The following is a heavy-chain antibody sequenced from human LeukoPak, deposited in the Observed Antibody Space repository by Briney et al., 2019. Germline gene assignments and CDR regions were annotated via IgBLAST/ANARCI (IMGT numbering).Heavy chain of an antibody. CDR2: ISHSGST. CDR3: ARDLWFGTGRAFDI. Sequence: SSETLSLTCTVSGYSISSGYYWGWIRQPPGKGLEWIGSISHSGSTYYTPSLKSRVTISVDTSKNHFSLKLSSVTAADTAVYYCARDLWFGTGRAFDIWGQGTMVTVSS. J-gene: IGHJ3*02. CDR1: GYSISSGYY. D-gene: IGHD3-10*01. V-gene: IGHV4-38-2*02.